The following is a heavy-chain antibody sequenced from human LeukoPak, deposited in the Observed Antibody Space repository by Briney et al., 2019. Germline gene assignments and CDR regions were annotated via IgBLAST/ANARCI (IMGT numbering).Heavy chain of an antibody. D-gene: IGHD3-22*01. J-gene: IGHJ4*02. Sequence: GASVKVSCKASGYTFTSHDINWVRQATGQGLEWMGWVNPNSGNTGYAQKFQGRVTMTMDPSMELSSLRSEDTAVYYCARRSDDYDSSAYYHWGQGTLVTVSS. CDR3: ARRSDDYDSSAYYH. CDR1: GYTFTSHD. V-gene: IGHV1-8*02. CDR2: VNPNSGNT.